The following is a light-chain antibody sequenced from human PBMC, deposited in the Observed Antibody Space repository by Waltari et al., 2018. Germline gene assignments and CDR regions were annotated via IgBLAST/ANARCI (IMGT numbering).Light chain of an antibody. Sequence: EIVMTQSPATLSVSPGERATLPCRASQSVSSNLAWYQQKPGQAPRLLIYGASTRATGIPARFSGSGSGTEFTLTISSLQSEDFAVYYCQQYNNWRGTFGQGTKVEIK. CDR2: GAS. CDR3: QQYNNWRGT. CDR1: QSVSSN. J-gene: IGKJ1*01. V-gene: IGKV3-15*01.